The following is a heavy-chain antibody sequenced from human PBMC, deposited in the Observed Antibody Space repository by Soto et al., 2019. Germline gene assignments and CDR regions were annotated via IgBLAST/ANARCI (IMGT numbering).Heavy chain of an antibody. CDR1: GDSVSSNNVG. Sequence: PSQTLSLTCAISGDSVSSNNVGWSWIRQPPGKGPEWIGYIHYSGSTNYNPSLKSRVTISVDTSKNQFSLKLSSVTAADTAVYYCARGPHWGQGTLVTVSS. V-gene: IGHV4-59*08. J-gene: IGHJ4*02. CDR2: IHYSGST. CDR3: ARGPH.